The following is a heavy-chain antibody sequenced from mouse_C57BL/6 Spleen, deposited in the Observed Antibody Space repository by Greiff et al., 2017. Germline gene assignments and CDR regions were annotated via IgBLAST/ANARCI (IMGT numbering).Heavy chain of an antibody. V-gene: IGHV1-61*01. J-gene: IGHJ4*01. CDR1: GYTFTSYW. D-gene: IGHD1-1*01. CDR2: IYPSDSET. CDR3: ARSYARAMDY. Sequence: QVQLKQPGAELVRPGSSVKLSCKASGYTFTSYWMDWVKQRPGQGLEWIGNIYPSDSETHYNQKFKDKATLTVDKSSSTAYMQLSSLTSEDSAVYYCARSYARAMDYWGQGTSGTVSS.